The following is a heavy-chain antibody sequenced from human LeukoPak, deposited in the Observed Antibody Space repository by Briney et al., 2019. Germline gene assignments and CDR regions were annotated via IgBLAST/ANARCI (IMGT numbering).Heavy chain of an antibody. CDR2: IKQDGSEK. CDR1: GFTFSSYW. D-gene: IGHD5-12*01. J-gene: IGHJ6*02. Sequence: GGSLRLSCAASGFTFSSYWMSWVRRAPGKGLEWVANIKQDGSEKYYVDSVKGRFTISRDNAKNSLYLQMNSLRAEDTAVYYCARDEYVYIVATIPYGMDVWGQGTTVTVSS. CDR3: ARDEYVYIVATIPYGMDV. V-gene: IGHV3-7*01.